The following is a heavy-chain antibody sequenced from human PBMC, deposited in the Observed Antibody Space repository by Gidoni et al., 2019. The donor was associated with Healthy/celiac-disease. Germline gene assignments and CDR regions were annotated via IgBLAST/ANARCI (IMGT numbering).Heavy chain of an antibody. CDR3: ARSRGPVRDYYYGMDV. D-gene: IGHD5-12*01. J-gene: IGHJ6*02. CDR1: GCTFSSYA. Sequence: QVQLVQSVAEVKKPGSSVKFSCKASGCTFSSYAISWVRQAPGQGLEWMGGIIPIFGTANYAQKFQGRVTITADESTSTAYMELSSLRSEDTAVYYCARSRGPVRDYYYGMDVWGQGTTVTVSS. V-gene: IGHV1-69*01. CDR2: IIPIFGTA.